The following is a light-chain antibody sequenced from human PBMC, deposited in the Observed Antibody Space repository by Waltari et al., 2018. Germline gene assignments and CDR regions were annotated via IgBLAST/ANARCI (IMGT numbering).Light chain of an antibody. Sequence: QSVLTQPPSVSAAPGQRVTISCSGGSSNIGNNYVSWYRQFPGTAPKLLIYENTGRPSGIPGRFSGSKSGTSATLDIPGLQAGDEADYYCGTWDSSLSGAVFGGGTHLTVL. CDR3: GTWDSSLSGAV. J-gene: IGLJ7*01. CDR2: ENT. CDR1: SSNIGNNY. V-gene: IGLV1-51*02.